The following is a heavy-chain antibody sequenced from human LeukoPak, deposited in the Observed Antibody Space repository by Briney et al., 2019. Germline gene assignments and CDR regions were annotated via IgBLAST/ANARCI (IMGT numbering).Heavy chain of an antibody. D-gene: IGHD3-22*01. CDR1: GYTFTSYY. Sequence: ASVKVSCKASGYTFTSYYMHWVRQAPGQGLEWMGIINPSGGSTSYAQKFQGRVTMTRDTSTSTVYMELSSLRSEDTAVHYCAREWRERGGGSGYHFDYWGQGTLVTVSS. V-gene: IGHV1-46*01. CDR2: INPSGGST. CDR3: AREWRERGGGSGYHFDY. J-gene: IGHJ4*02.